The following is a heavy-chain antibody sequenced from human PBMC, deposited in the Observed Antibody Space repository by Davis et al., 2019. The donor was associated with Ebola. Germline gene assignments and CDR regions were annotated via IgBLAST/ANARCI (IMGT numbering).Heavy chain of an antibody. CDR2: IRSKANSYAT. CDR1: GFTFSNAW. J-gene: IGHJ4*02. V-gene: IGHV3-73*01. CDR3: TRAQQLDDY. Sequence: GESLKISCAASGFTFSNAWMSWVRQAPGKGLEWVGRIRSKANSYATAYAASVKGRFTISRDDSKNTAYLQMNSLKTEDTAVYYCTRAQQLDDYWGRGTLVTVSS. D-gene: IGHD6-13*01.